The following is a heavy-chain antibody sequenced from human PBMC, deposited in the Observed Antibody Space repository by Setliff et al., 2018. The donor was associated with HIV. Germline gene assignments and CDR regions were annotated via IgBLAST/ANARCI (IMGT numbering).Heavy chain of an antibody. J-gene: IGHJ5*02. Sequence: PSETLSLTCTVSGDSISSGGYYWSWIRQHPGKGLEWIGYIYYSGTTYYNPSLKSRVTISVDTSKNQFSLKLNSVTAADTAVYFCARGTRSSVNWFDPWGQGTLVTVSS. D-gene: IGHD2-2*01. CDR1: GDSISSGGYY. V-gene: IGHV4-31*03. CDR3: ARGTRSSVNWFDP. CDR2: IYYSGTT.